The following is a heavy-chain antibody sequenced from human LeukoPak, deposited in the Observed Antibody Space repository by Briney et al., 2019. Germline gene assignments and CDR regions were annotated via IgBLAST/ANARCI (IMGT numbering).Heavy chain of an antibody. CDR2: IRYDGSNK. CDR1: GFTFSSYG. CDR3: AKGRVTAAFDI. V-gene: IGHV3-30*02. J-gene: IGHJ3*02. D-gene: IGHD2-21*02. Sequence: GGSLRLSCAASGFTFSSYGMHWVRQAPGRGLEWVAFIRYDGSNKYYADSVKGRFTISRDNSKNTLYLQTNSLRAEDTAVYYCAKGRVTAAFDIWGQGTMVTVSS.